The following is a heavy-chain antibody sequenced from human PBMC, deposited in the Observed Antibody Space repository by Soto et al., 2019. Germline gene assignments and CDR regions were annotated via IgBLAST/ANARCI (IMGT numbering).Heavy chain of an antibody. CDR1: GGTFSSYT. CDR3: ARNFWSGPDYYYYYYMDV. CDR2: IIPILGIA. V-gene: IGHV1-69*02. J-gene: IGHJ6*03. D-gene: IGHD3-3*01. Sequence: ASVKVSCEASGGTFSSYTISWVRQAPEQGLEWMGRIIPILGIANYAQKFQGRVTITADKSTSTAYMELSSLRSEDTAVYYCARNFWSGPDYYYYYYMDVWGKGTTVTVSS.